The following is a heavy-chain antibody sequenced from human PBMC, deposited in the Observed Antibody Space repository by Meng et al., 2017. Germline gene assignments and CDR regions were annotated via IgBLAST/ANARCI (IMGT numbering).Heavy chain of an antibody. J-gene: IGHJ4*02. Sequence: GESLKISCAGSGITLSSNYMNWVRQAPGKGLEWVSVIHSGGSTYYEDSVKGRFTISRDNSKNTLYLQMNSLRAEDTAVYYCAKEGATIGSPLFDYWGQGTPVTVSS. CDR1: GITLSSNY. V-gene: IGHV3-53*01. D-gene: IGHD1-26*01. CDR2: IHSGGST. CDR3: AKEGATIGSPLFDY.